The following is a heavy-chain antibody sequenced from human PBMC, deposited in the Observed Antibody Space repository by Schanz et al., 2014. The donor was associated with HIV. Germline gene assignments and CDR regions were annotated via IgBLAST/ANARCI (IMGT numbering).Heavy chain of an antibody. V-gene: IGHV1-18*04. CDR3: ARDEKPAGT. CDR1: GYTFTGYY. J-gene: IGHJ4*02. Sequence: QVQLVQSGAEVKKPGASVKVSCKASGYTFTGYYIHWVRQAPGQGLEWMGGISAYSGNTDYGQRFQGRVTMTTDRSTSTAYMELRSLRSDDTAVYYCARDEKPAGTWGQGTLVIVSS. CDR2: ISAYSGNT. D-gene: IGHD6-13*01.